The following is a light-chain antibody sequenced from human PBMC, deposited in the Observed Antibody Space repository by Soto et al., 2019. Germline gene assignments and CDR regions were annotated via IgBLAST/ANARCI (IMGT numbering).Light chain of an antibody. J-gene: IGKJ4*01. CDR3: QQSYSTLLT. Sequence: DIQMTQSPSSLSASVGDRVTITCRASQSISSYLNWYQQKPGKAPKLLIYAASSLQSGVPSRFSGSGSGTDFTLAISSLQPEDVATYYCQQSYSTLLTCGGETNVEIK. CDR1: QSISSY. CDR2: AAS. V-gene: IGKV1-39*01.